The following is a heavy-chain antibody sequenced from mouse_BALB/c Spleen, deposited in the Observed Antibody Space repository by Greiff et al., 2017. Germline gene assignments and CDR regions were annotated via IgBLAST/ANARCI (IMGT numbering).Heavy chain of an antibody. CDR1: GFTFSSYA. V-gene: IGHV5-9-4*01. D-gene: IGHD2-1*01. J-gene: IGHJ3*01. CDR3: ARGDGNSWFAY. Sequence: DVKLVESGGGLVKPGGSLKLSCAASGFTFSSYAMSWVRQSPEKRLEWVAEISSGGSYTYYPDTVTGRFTISRDNAKNTLYLEMSSLRSEDTAMYYCARGDGNSWFAYWGQGTLVTVSA. CDR2: ISSGGSYT.